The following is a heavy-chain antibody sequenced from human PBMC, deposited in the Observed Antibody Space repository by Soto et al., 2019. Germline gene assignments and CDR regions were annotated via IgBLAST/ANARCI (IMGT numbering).Heavy chain of an antibody. J-gene: IGHJ4*02. CDR1: GFSFSAFD. Sequence: PGGSLRLSCEGSGFSFSAFDMSWIRQAPGEGLEWVSAISASDSSTYYADSVQGRFTLSRDTSKNTLYLQMNSLRAEDTAIYYCARRMEVQAPSVEIGSYCFDHWGQGILVTVSS. CDR3: ARRMEVQAPSVEIGSYCFDH. CDR2: ISASDSST. D-gene: IGHD1-1*01. V-gene: IGHV3-23*01.